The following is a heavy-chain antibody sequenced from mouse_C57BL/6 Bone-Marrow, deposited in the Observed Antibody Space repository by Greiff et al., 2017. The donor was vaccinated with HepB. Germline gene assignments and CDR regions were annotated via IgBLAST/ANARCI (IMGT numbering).Heavy chain of an antibody. V-gene: IGHV5-9*01. J-gene: IGHJ4*01. Sequence: LMESGGGLVKPGGSLKLSCAASGFTFSSYTMSWVRQTPEKRLEWVATISGGGGNTYYPDSVKGRFTISRDNAKNTLYLQMSSLRSEDTALYYCARHLGNYYAMDYWGQGTSVTVSS. CDR3: ARHLGNYYAMDY. CDR2: ISGGGGNT. D-gene: IGHD2-1*01. CDR1: GFTFSSYT.